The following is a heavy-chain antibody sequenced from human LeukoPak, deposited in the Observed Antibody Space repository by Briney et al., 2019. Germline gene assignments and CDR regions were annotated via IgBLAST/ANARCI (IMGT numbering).Heavy chain of an antibody. V-gene: IGHV1-69*13. Sequence: SVKVSCKASGGTFSSYAISWVRQAPGQGLEWMGGIIPIFGTANYAQKFQGRVTITADESTSTAYMELSSPRSEDTAVYYCARVGNLYYYDSSGYFIDYWGQGTLVTVSS. CDR3: ARVGNLYYYDSSGYFIDY. D-gene: IGHD3-22*01. J-gene: IGHJ4*02. CDR2: IIPIFGTA. CDR1: GGTFSSYA.